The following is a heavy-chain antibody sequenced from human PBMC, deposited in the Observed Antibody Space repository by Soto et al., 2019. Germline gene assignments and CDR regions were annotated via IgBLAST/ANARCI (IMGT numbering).Heavy chain of an antibody. CDR3: ARLPQYDSWGYGMDV. CDR1: GYSFTSYW. CDR2: IYPGDSDT. J-gene: IGHJ6*02. V-gene: IGHV5-51*01. Sequence: GESLKISCKGSGYSFTSYWTGWVRQMPGKGLEWMGIIYPGDSDTRYSPSFQGQVTISADKSISTAYLQWSSLKASDTAMYYCARLPQYDSWGYGMDVWGQGTTVTVSS. D-gene: IGHD3-22*01.